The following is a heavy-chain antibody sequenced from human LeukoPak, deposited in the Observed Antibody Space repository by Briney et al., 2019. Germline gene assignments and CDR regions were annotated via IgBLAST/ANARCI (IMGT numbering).Heavy chain of an antibody. CDR2: INHSGST. J-gene: IGHJ6*03. CDR3: ARRGTTTVYYYYYYMDV. Sequence: SETLSLTCAVYGGSFSDYSWSWIRQPPGKGLEWIGEINHSGSTNYNPSLKSRVTISVDTSKNQFSLKLSSVTAADTAVYYCARRGTTTVYYYYYYMDVWGKGTTVTISS. V-gene: IGHV4-34*01. D-gene: IGHD1-1*01. CDR1: GGSFSDYS.